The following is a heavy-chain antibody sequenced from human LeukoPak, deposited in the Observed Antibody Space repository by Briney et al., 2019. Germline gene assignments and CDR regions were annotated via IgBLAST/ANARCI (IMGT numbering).Heavy chain of an antibody. Sequence: SVKVSCKASGGTFSSYAISWVRQAPGQGLEWMGGIIPIFGTANYAQKFQGRVTITTDESTSTAYMELSSLRSEDTAVYYCARGTGIFHNFDYWGQGTLVTVSS. D-gene: IGHD1-14*01. CDR1: GGTFSSYA. CDR2: IIPIFGTA. V-gene: IGHV1-69*05. J-gene: IGHJ4*02. CDR3: ARGTGIFHNFDY.